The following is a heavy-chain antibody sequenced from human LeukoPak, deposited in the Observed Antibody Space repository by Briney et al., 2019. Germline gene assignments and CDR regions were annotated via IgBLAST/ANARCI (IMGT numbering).Heavy chain of an antibody. CDR3: AKGARSIFGVVIPRQYYFDY. CDR2: ISGSGGST. CDR1: GFTFSSYA. Sequence: GGSLRLSYAASGFTFSSYAMSWVRQAPGKGLEWVSAISGSGGSTYYADSVKGRFTISRDNSKNTLYLQMNSLRAEDTAVYYCAKGARSIFGVVIPRQYYFDYWGQGTLVTVSS. J-gene: IGHJ4*02. V-gene: IGHV3-23*01. D-gene: IGHD3-3*01.